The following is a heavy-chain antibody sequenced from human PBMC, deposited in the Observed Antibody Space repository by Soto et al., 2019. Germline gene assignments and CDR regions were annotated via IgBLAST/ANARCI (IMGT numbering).Heavy chain of an antibody. CDR3: ARGTGYSSSWYWFDP. CDR2: IYYSGST. J-gene: IGHJ5*02. CDR1: GGSVSSGSYY. V-gene: IGHV4-61*01. D-gene: IGHD6-13*01. Sequence: SETLSLTCTVSGGSVSSGSYYWSWIRQPPGKGLEWIGYIYYSGSTNYNPSLKSRVTISVDTSKNQFSLKLSSVTAADTAVYYCARGTGYSSSWYWFDPWGQGTLVTVS.